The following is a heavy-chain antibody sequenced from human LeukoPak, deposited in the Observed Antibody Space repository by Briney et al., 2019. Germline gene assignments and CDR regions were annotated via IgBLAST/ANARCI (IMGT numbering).Heavy chain of an antibody. CDR3: ASTQRGDYFDY. Sequence: GGSLRLSCAASGFTFSSYSMNWVRQAPGKGLEWVAVISYDGSNKYYADSVKGRFTISRDNSKNTLYLQMNSLRAEDTAVYYCASTQRGDYFDYWGQGTLVTVSS. V-gene: IGHV3-30*03. J-gene: IGHJ4*02. CDR1: GFTFSSYS. D-gene: IGHD2-15*01. CDR2: ISYDGSNK.